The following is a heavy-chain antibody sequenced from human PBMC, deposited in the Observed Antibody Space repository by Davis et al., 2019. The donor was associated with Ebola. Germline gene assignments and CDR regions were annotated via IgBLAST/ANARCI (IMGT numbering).Heavy chain of an antibody. CDR2: IYYSGST. CDR1: GGSISSYY. J-gene: IGHJ4*02. D-gene: IGHD1-26*01. CDR3: ATHSSGSYYYFDY. V-gene: IGHV4-59*05. Sequence: MPSETLSLTCTVSGGSISSYYWSWIRQPPGKGLEWIGSIYYSGSTYYNPSLKSRVTISVDTSKNQFSLNLSSVTAADTAVYYCATHSSGSYYYFDYWGQGTLGTVSS.